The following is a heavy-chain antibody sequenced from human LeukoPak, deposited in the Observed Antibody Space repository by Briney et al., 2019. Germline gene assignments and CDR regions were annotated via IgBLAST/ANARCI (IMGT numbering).Heavy chain of an antibody. V-gene: IGHV3-23*01. J-gene: IGHJ4*02. Sequence: GGSLRLSCAASGFTFGSYAMSWVRQAPGKGLEWVSAISGSGGSTYYADSVKGRFTISRDNSKNTLYLQMNSLGAEDTALYYCAKDCTSTNCYVDYWGQGTLVTVSS. CDR3: AKDCTSTNCYVDY. D-gene: IGHD2-2*01. CDR1: GFTFGSYA. CDR2: ISGSGGST.